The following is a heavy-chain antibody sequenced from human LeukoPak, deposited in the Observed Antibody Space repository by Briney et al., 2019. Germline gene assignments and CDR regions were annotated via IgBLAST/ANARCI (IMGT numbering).Heavy chain of an antibody. CDR2: ISGNGGST. Sequence: GGSLRLSCAASGFSFSSYAMSWVRQAPGEGLEWVSAISGNGGSTDYADSVKGRFTISRDNSKNTLYLQMNSLRAEDTAVYYRARDSGSSGSRVRFEFWGQGILVTVSS. CDR1: GFSFSSYA. J-gene: IGHJ4*02. CDR3: ARDSGSSGSRVRFEF. V-gene: IGHV3-23*01. D-gene: IGHD6-25*01.